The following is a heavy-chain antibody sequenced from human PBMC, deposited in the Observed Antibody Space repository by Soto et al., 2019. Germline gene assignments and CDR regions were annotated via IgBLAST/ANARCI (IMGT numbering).Heavy chain of an antibody. CDR2: ISSSSSTI. Sequence: GGSLRLSCAASGFTFSSYSMNWVRQAPGKGLEWVSYISSSSSTIYYADSVKGRFTISRDNAKNSLYLQMNSLRAEDTAVYYCASAGIYDILTGYSDYWGQGTLVTVSS. CDR3: ASAGIYDILTGYSDY. J-gene: IGHJ4*02. CDR1: GFTFSSYS. D-gene: IGHD3-9*01. V-gene: IGHV3-48*01.